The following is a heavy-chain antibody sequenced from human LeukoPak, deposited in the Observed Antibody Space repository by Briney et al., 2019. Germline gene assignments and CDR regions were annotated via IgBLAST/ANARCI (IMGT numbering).Heavy chain of an antibody. V-gene: IGHV1-18*01. J-gene: IGHJ4*02. CDR2: ISAYNGNT. Sequence: GASVKVSCKASGYTFTSYGISWVRQAPGQGLEWMGWISAYNGNTNYAQKLQGRVTMTTDTSTSTAYMELRSLRSDDTAVYYCARGLDPCSSTSCHGYFDYWGQGTLVTVSS. CDR3: ARGLDPCSSTSCHGYFDY. CDR1: GYTFTSYG. D-gene: IGHD2-2*01.